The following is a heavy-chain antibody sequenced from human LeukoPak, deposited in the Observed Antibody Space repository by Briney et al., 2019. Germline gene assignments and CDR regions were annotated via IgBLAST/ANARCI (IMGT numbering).Heavy chain of an antibody. Sequence: GGSLRLSCAASGFTFSDYYMSWIRQSPGKGLEWISHISYSGSTIYYADSVKGRFTISRDNAMNSLPLQINSLRAEDTAVYYCAREHSSSWGYKFDYWGQGTLVTVSS. J-gene: IGHJ4*02. V-gene: IGHV3-11*01. D-gene: IGHD6-6*01. CDR1: GFTFSDYY. CDR2: ISYSGSTI. CDR3: AREHSSSWGYKFDY.